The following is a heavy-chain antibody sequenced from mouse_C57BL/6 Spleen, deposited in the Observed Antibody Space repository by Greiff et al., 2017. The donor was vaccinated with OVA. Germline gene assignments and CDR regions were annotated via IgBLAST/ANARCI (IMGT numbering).Heavy chain of an antibody. CDR2: ISSGGSYT. V-gene: IGHV5-6*01. Sequence: EVQGVESGGDLVKPGGSLKLSCAASGFTFSSYGMSWVRQTPDKRLEWVATISSGGSYTYYPDSVQGRFTISRDTAKNTLYLQMSSLKSEDTAMYYCARQASGYDAMDYWGQGTSVTVSS. CDR1: GFTFSSYG. CDR3: ARQASGYDAMDY. D-gene: IGHD3-2*02. J-gene: IGHJ4*01.